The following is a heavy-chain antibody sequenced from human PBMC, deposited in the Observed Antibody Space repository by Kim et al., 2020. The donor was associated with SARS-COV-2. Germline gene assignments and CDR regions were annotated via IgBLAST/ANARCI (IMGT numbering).Heavy chain of an antibody. CDR3: AKVRWGGVPRGTNYYYYYGMDV. V-gene: IGHV3-23*01. D-gene: IGHD3-16*01. J-gene: IGHJ6*02. Sequence: GGSLRLSCAASGFTFSSYAMSWVRQAPGKGLEWVSAISGSGGSTYYADSVKGRFTISRDNSKNTLYLQMNSLIAEDTAVYYCAKVRWGGVPRGTNYYYYYGMDVWGQGTTVTVSS. CDR2: ISGSGGST. CDR1: GFTFSSYA.